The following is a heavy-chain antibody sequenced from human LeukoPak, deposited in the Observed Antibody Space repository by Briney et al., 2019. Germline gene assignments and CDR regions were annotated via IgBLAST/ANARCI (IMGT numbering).Heavy chain of an antibody. Sequence: GGSLRLSCAASGFTFSSYWMSWVRQAPGKGLEWVANIKQDGSEKYYVDSVKGRFTISRDNAKNSLYLQMNSLRAEDTAVYYCARDRYCSSTSCYEGLVAFDIWGQGTMVTVSS. CDR1: GFTFSSYW. J-gene: IGHJ3*02. D-gene: IGHD2-2*01. V-gene: IGHV3-7*01. CDR3: ARDRYCSSTSCYEGLVAFDI. CDR2: IKQDGSEK.